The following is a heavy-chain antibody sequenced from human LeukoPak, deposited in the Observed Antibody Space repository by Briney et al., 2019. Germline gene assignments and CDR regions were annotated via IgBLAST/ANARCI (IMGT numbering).Heavy chain of an antibody. D-gene: IGHD3-22*01. CDR3: AKGSYYDSSGSFDFDY. Sequence: GGSLRLSCAASGFTFSSYAMRWVRQAPGKGLEWVSGMSGSGDNTYYADSVKGRFTISGDNSNTTLYVQVNSLGNEDTAAYYCAKGSYYDSSGSFDFDYWGQGTLVTVSS. CDR2: MSGSGDNT. V-gene: IGHV3-23*01. CDR1: GFTFSSYA. J-gene: IGHJ4*02.